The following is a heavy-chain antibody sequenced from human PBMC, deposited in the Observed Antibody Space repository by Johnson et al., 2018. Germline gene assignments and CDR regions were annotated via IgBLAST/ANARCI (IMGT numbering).Heavy chain of an antibody. CDR3: ARGNLEPPWYYYYGMDV. Sequence: QVQLQQWGAGLLKPSETLSLTCAVYGGSFSGYYWSWIRQPPGKGLEWIGEINHSGSTNYNPSLKSRVTISVDTSKNQFSLKLSSVTAADTAVYYCARGNLEPPWYYYYGMDVWGQGTTVTVSS. J-gene: IGHJ6*02. V-gene: IGHV4-34*01. CDR2: INHSGST. CDR1: GGSFSGYY. D-gene: IGHD1-1*01.